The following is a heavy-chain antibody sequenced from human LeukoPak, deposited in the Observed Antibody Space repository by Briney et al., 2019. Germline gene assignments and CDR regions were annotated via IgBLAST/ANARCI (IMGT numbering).Heavy chain of an antibody. CDR1: GFTFSSYG. CDR3: AKSLHGSGSYYNY. V-gene: IGHV3-23*01. CDR2: MSGSGGST. J-gene: IGHJ4*02. Sequence: PGGSLRLSCAASGFTFSSYGMSRVRQAPGKGLEWVPGMSGSGGSTYYADSVKGRFTISRDNSKNTLYLQMNSLRAEDTALYYCAKSLHGSGSYYNYWGQGTLVTVSS. D-gene: IGHD3-10*01.